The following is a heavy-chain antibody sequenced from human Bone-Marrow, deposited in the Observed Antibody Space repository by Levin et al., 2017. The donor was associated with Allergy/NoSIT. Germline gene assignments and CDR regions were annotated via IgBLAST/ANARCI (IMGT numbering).Heavy chain of an antibody. CDR1: GFTFSSYA. J-gene: IGHJ4*02. D-gene: IGHD6-19*01. Sequence: GESLKISCAASGFTFSSYAMHWVRQAPGKGLEWVAVISYDGSNKYYADSVKGRFTISRDNSKNTLYLQMNSLRAEDTAVYYCARVAYRWGHSSGWYYFDYWGQGTLVTVSS. CDR3: ARVAYRWGHSSGWYYFDY. CDR2: ISYDGSNK. V-gene: IGHV3-30-3*01.